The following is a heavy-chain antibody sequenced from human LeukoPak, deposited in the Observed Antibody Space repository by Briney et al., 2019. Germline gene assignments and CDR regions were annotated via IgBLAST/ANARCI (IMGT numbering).Heavy chain of an antibody. V-gene: IGHV3-21*01. J-gene: IGHJ5*02. CDR3: ARALYYDSSGYTNWFDP. Sequence: GGSLRLSCAASGFTISSYSMNWVRQAPGKGLEWVSSIGSSSNYRYYADSVKGRFTISRDNAKNSLYLQMNSLRVEDTAVYYCARALYYDSSGYTNWFDPWGQGTLVTVSS. CDR2: IGSSSNYR. CDR1: GFTISSYS. D-gene: IGHD3-22*01.